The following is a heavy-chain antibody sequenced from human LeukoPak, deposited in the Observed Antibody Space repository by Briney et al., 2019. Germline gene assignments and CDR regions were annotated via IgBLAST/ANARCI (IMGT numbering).Heavy chain of an antibody. V-gene: IGHV1-46*01. CDR2: INPSGGST. CDR3: ARGYYDIAP. D-gene: IGHD3-9*01. CDR1: GYXFTSYY. Sequence: ASVKVSCRASGYXFTSYYIHWVRQAPGQGLEWMGIINPSGGSTTYAQKFQGRVTMTRDTPTGTVYMELSSLRSEDAAVYYCARGYYDIAPWGQGTLVTVSS. J-gene: IGHJ5*02.